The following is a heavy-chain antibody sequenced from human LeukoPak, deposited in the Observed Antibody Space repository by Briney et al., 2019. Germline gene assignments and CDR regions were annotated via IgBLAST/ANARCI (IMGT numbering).Heavy chain of an antibody. J-gene: IGHJ4*02. CDR3: ARVSTWSFDY. CDR2: IYYSGST. V-gene: IGHV4-39*01. D-gene: IGHD6-13*01. Sequence: SETLSLTCTVSGDSISITSYYWGWIRQPPGKGLEWIGSIYYSGSTYYNPSLKSRVTISVDTSKNQFSLKLSSVTAADTAVYYCARVSTWSFDYWGQGTLVTVSS. CDR1: GDSISITSYY.